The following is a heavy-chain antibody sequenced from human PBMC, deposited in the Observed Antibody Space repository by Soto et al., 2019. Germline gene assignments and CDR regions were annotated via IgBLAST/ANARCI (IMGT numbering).Heavy chain of an antibody. V-gene: IGHV4-59*01. J-gene: IGHJ4*02. CDR1: GGSISSYY. D-gene: IGHD6-19*01. Sequence: PSETLSLTCTVSGGSISSYYWSWIRQPPGKGLEWIGYIYYSGSTNYNPSLKSRVTISVDTSKNQFSLKLSSVTAADTAIYYGARVGGSGWNFDSWGQGILVTVSS. CDR2: IYYSGST. CDR3: ARVGGSGWNFDS.